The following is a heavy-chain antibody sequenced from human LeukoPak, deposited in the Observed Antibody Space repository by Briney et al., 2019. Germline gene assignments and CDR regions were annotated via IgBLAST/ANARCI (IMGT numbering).Heavy chain of an antibody. V-gene: IGHV1-8*01. J-gene: IGHJ4*02. Sequence: GASVKVSCKASGYTFTSYDINWVRQATGQGLEWMGWMNPNSGNTGYAQKFQGRVTMTRNTSISTAYMELSSLSAEGTAVYYWARGGGGDMNGYDPFDYWGQGTLVTVSS. CDR3: ARGGGGDMNGYDPFDY. D-gene: IGHD5-12*01. CDR1: GYTFTSYD. CDR2: MNPNSGNT.